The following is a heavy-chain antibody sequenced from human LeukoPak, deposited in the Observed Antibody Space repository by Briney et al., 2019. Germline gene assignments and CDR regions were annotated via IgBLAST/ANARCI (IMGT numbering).Heavy chain of an antibody. CDR2: IRSDGSDK. CDR1: GFPFSDYG. CDR3: VKDEDWGFGS. V-gene: IGHV3-30*02. Sequence: GGSLRLSCAASGFPFSDYGMYWVRRTPGKGLEWVAFIRSDGSDKYYADSVKGRFTISRDTSTNTLYLQMNGLRTEDTAPYYCVKDEDWGFGSWGQGTPVTVSS. D-gene: IGHD7-27*01. J-gene: IGHJ4*02.